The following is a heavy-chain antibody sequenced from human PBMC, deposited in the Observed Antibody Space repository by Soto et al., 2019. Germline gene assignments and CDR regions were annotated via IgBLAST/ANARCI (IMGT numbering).Heavy chain of an antibody. Sequence: QVQLQESGPGLVKPSQTLSLTCTVSGGSISSGDYYWSLIRQPPGKGLEWIGYIYYSGSTYYNTSPKRRVTISVDTSKNQYSLKLSSVTDADTAVYYCATVQSGYGSFDYWGQGTLVTVSS. J-gene: IGHJ4*02. CDR3: ATVQSGYGSFDY. D-gene: IGHD5-12*01. CDR1: GGSISSGDYY. CDR2: IYYSGST. V-gene: IGHV4-30-4*01.